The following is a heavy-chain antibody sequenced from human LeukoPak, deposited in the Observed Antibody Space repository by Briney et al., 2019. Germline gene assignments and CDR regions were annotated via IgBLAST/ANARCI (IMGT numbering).Heavy chain of an antibody. J-gene: IGHJ4*02. CDR1: GFTFNSYS. V-gene: IGHV3-21*01. Sequence: GGSLRLSCAASGFTFNSYSMNWVRQAPGKGLEWVSSISSSSSYIYYADSVKGRFTISGDNAKNSLYLQMNSLRARDTAVYYCARGSGYLFDYWGQGTLVTVSS. D-gene: IGHD5-12*01. CDR3: ARGSGYLFDY. CDR2: ISSSSSYI.